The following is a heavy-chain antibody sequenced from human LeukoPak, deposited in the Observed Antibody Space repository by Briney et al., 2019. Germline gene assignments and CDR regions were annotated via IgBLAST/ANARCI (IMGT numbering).Heavy chain of an antibody. Sequence: GGSLRLSCAASGFTFSSYAMSWVRQAPGKGLEWVSAISGSGGSTYYADSVKGRFTISRDNSKNTLHLQMNSLRAEDTAVYYCAKAHYYDSSGYFDYWGQGTLVTVSS. CDR2: ISGSGGST. CDR1: GFTFSSYA. J-gene: IGHJ4*02. D-gene: IGHD3-22*01. V-gene: IGHV3-23*01. CDR3: AKAHYYDSSGYFDY.